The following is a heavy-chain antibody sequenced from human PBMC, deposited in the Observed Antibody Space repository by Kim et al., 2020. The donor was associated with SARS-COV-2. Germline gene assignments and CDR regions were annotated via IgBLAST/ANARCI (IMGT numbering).Heavy chain of an antibody. V-gene: IGHV3-74*01. CDR1: GFTFSSYW. J-gene: IGHJ4*02. Sequence: GGSLRLSCAASGFTFSSYWMHWVRQAPGKGLVWVSRINSDGSITSYADSVKGRFTISRDNAKNTLYLQMNSLRAEDTAVYYCARDTKWLAFDYWGQGTLVTVSS. CDR2: INSDGSIT. CDR3: ARDTKWLAFDY. D-gene: IGHD6-19*01.